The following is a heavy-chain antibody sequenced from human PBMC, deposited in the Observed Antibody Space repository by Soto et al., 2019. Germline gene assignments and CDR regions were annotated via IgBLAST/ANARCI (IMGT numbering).Heavy chain of an antibody. D-gene: IGHD3-9*01. V-gene: IGHV4-59*13. CDR1: GGYICSYY. J-gene: IGHJ4*02. CDR3: AITGGDILTGYRYYFDY. Sequence: SETLSLTCTVSGGYICSYYWSWIRQPPGKGLEWIGYIYYSGSTNYNPSLKSRVTISVDTSKNQFSLKLSSVTAADTAVYYCAITGGDILTGYRYYFDYWGQGTLVTVSS. CDR2: IYYSGST.